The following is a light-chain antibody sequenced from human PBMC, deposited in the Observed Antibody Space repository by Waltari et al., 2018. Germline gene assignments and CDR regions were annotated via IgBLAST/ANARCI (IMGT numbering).Light chain of an antibody. Sequence: QLVLTQSPSASPSLGASVKFTCTLSSGHSSYAIAWHQQQPEKGPRYLMKINSDDTHTKGDGIPDRFSGSSSGAERYLTISSLQSEDEADYYCQTWGTGSWVFGGGTKLTVL. CDR1: SGHSSYA. CDR2: INSDDTH. V-gene: IGLV4-69*01. CDR3: QTWGTGSWV. J-gene: IGLJ3*02.